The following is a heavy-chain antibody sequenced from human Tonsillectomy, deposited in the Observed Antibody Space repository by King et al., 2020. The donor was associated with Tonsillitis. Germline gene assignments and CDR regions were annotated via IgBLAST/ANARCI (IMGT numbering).Heavy chain of an antibody. D-gene: IGHD2-2*01. CDR2: ISGSGGST. CDR1: GFTFSSYA. V-gene: IGHV3-23*04. Sequence: DVQLVESGGGLVQPGGSLRLSCSASGFTFSSYAMSWVRQAPGKGLEWVAAISGSGGSTYYADPVKGRFTISRDNSKNTLYLQMNSLRAEDTAVYYCAKVRATVVVPAAWGQGTLVTVSS. J-gene: IGHJ4*02. CDR3: AKVRATVVVPAA.